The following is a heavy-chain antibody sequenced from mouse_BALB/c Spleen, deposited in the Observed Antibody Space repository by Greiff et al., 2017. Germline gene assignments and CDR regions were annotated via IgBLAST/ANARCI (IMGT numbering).Heavy chain of an antibody. D-gene: IGHD1-1*01. CDR1: GYTFTSYY. V-gene: IGHV1S56*01. CDR2: IYPGNVNT. CDR3: ARSVITTVVASPYFDY. J-gene: IGHJ2*01. Sequence: VMLVESGPELVKPGASVRISCKASGYTFTSYYIHWVKQRPGQGLEWIGWIYPGNVNTKYNEKFKGKATLTADKSSSTAYMQLSSLTSEDSAVYFCARSVITTVVASPYFDYWGQGTTLTVSS.